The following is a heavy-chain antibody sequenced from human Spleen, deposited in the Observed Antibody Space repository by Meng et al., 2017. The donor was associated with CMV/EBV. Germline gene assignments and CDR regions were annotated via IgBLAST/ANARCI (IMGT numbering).Heavy chain of an antibody. Sequence: CAGSGFIFSSYRMNWVRQAPGKGLEWVSSISSSSSYIYYADSVKGRFTISRDNAKNSLYLQMNSLRAEDTAVYYCARDPYQLLSAVDYWGQGTLVTVSS. J-gene: IGHJ4*02. CDR1: GFIFSSYR. V-gene: IGHV3-21*01. CDR2: ISSSSSYI. CDR3: ARDPYQLLSAVDY. D-gene: IGHD2-2*01.